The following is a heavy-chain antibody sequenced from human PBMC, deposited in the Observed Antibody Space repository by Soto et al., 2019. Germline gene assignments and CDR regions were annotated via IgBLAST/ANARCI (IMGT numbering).Heavy chain of an antibody. V-gene: IGHV3-23*01. J-gene: IGHJ4*02. CDR1: GFTFSTYA. D-gene: IGHD3-10*01. Sequence: EVQLLESGGDLVQPGGSLRLSCAASGFTFSTYAMSWVRQAPGKGLEWVSAISGSGTSRYYADSAQGRFSISRDNSKNTLFLQLNSLRAEDTAVYYCAKELLRLGESLERYFDYWGQGTPVTVSS. CDR3: AKELLRLGESLERYFDY. CDR2: ISGSGTSR.